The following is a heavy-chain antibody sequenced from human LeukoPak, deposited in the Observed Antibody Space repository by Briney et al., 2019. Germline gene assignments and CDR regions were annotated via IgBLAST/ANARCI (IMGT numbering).Heavy chain of an antibody. CDR2: ISSSSSYI. CDR1: GFTFSSYS. J-gene: IGHJ3*02. D-gene: IGHD3-9*01. V-gene: IGHV3-21*01. Sequence: PGGSLRLSCAASGFTFSSYSMNWVRQAPGKGLEWVSSISSSSSYIYYTDSVKGRFTISRDNAKNSLYLQMNSLRAEDTAVYYCARIPNYDILTGSSDAFDIWGQGTMVTVSS. CDR3: ARIPNYDILTGSSDAFDI.